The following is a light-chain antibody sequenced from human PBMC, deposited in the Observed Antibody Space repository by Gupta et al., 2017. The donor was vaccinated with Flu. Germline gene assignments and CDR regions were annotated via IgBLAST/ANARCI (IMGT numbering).Light chain of an antibody. J-gene: IGKJ4*01. CDR3: QQADRFPLT. CDR2: GAS. V-gene: IGKV1-12*01. CDR1: QGVSHW. Sequence: DIHMTQAPSSVCASVGDRVTITCRASQGVSHWLAWYQQKPGKAPKLLIYGASSLQSGVPSRFSGSGSGPDFTLTISNLQPEDFATYYCQQADRFPLTFGGGTKVEIK.